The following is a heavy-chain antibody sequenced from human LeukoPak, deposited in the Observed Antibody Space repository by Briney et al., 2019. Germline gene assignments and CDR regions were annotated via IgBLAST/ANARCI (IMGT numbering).Heavy chain of an antibody. D-gene: IGHD4-11*01. Sequence: GGSLRLSCAASGFTFSSYGMHWVRQAPGKGLEWVAFIRYDGSNKYYADSVKGRFTISRDNSKNTLYLQMNSLRAEDTAVYYCANSYHDYSNYLPGRALWDAFDIWGQGTMATVSS. J-gene: IGHJ3*02. CDR1: GFTFSSYG. CDR3: ANSYHDYSNYLPGRALWDAFDI. V-gene: IGHV3-30*02. CDR2: IRYDGSNK.